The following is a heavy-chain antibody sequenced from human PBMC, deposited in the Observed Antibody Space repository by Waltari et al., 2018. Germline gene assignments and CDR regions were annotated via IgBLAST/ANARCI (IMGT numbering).Heavy chain of an antibody. CDR2: IYYSGST. Sequence: QLQLQESGPGLVKPSETLSLTCTVSGGSISSSSYYWGWIRQPPGKGLEWIGSIYYSGSTYYNPSLKSRVTISVDTSKNQFSLKLSSVTAADTAVYYCARDSGPYDAFDIWGQGTMVTVSS. CDR3: ARDSGPYDAFDI. V-gene: IGHV4-39*07. CDR1: GGSISSSSYY. J-gene: IGHJ3*02. D-gene: IGHD3-10*01.